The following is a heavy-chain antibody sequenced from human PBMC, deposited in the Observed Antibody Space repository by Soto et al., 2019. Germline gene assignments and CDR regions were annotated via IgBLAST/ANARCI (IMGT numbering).Heavy chain of an antibody. Sequence: QVQLVQSGAEVKKPGSSVKVSCKASGGTFSSYTISWVRQAPGQGLEWMGRIIPILGIANYAQKFQGRVTITADKSTSTAYMELSSLRSEDTAVYYCARDKTTVTTSDAFDIWGQVTMVTVSS. CDR1: GGTFSSYT. J-gene: IGHJ3*02. CDR2: IIPILGIA. CDR3: ARDKTTVTTSDAFDI. D-gene: IGHD4-17*01. V-gene: IGHV1-69*08.